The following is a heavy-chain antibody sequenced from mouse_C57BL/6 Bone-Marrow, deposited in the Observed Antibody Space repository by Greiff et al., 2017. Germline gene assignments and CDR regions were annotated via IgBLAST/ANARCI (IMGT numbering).Heavy chain of an antibody. CDR3: AKIADYAMDF. J-gene: IGHJ4*01. V-gene: IGHV2-4*01. Sequence: QVQLKESGPGLVQPSQSLSITCTASGFSLTSYGVHWVRQPPGKGLEWLGVIWSGGSTDYYAAFISRLSISKDNSTSQVFLKMNSLQADDTAIYYCAKIADYAMDFWGRGTSVTVSS. CDR2: IWSGGST. CDR1: GFSLTSYG.